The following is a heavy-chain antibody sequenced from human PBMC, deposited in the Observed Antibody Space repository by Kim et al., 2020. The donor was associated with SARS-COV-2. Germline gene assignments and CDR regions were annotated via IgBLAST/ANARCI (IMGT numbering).Heavy chain of an antibody. V-gene: IGHV3-74*01. Sequence: GGSLRLSCAASGFTFSSYWMHWVRQAPGKGLVWVSRINSDGSSTSYADSVKGRFTISRDNAKNTLFLQMNSLRAEDTAVYYCSRSIGYSYGSDYWGQGTLVTVSS. CDR2: INSDGSST. CDR1: GFTFSSYW. J-gene: IGHJ4*02. D-gene: IGHD5-18*01. CDR3: SRSIGYSYGSDY.